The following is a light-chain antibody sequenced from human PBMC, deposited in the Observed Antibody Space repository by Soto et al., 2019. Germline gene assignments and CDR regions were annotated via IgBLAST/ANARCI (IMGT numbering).Light chain of an antibody. CDR3: QQYNSYSWT. CDR2: DAS. J-gene: IGKJ1*01. CDR1: QSISSW. V-gene: IGKV1-5*01. Sequence: DIQMTQSPSTLSASVGDRVTITCRASQSISSWLAWYQQKPGKAPKXLIYDASSLESGVPSRFSGSGSGTEFTITISSLQPDDGATYYCQQYNSYSWTFGQGTKVDIK.